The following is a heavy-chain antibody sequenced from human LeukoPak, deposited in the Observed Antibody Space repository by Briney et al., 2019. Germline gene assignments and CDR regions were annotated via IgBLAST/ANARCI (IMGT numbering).Heavy chain of an antibody. D-gene: IGHD7-27*01. CDR1: GFIFSTYW. Sequence: PGGSLRLSCAASGFIFSTYWMTWVRQAPGKGLQWVATIKYDGNEIFYVDSVRGRFTVSRDNAVNSLYLQMNGLTAEDTAVYYCVRESFSRGDFNWGQGTLVSVSS. CDR2: IKYDGNEI. V-gene: IGHV3-7*01. CDR3: VRESFSRGDFN. J-gene: IGHJ4*02.